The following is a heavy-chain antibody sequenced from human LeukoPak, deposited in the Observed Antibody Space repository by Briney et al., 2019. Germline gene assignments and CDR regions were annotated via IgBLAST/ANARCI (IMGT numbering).Heavy chain of an antibody. CDR2: IIPILGIA. D-gene: IGHD5-24*01. CDR1: GGTFSSYA. J-gene: IGHJ4*02. V-gene: IGHV1-69*04. CDR3: ARVEDGYNGVLDY. Sequence: GASVKVSCKASGGTFSSYAISWVRQAPGQGLEWMGRIIPILGIANYAQKFQGRVTITADKSTSTAYMELSSLRSEDTAVYYCARVEDGYNGVLDYWGQGTLVTVSS.